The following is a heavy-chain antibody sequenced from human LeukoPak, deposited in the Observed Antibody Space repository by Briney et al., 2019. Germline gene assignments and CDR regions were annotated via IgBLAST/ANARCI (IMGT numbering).Heavy chain of an antibody. CDR2: ISSSSSTI. Sequence: GGSLRLSCAASGFTFSSYSMNWVRQVPGKGLEWVSYISSSSSTIYYADSVKGRFTISRDNAKNSLYLQMNSLRAEDTAVYYCARDLNDILTGYSYYMDVWGKGTTVTVSS. CDR3: ARDLNDILTGYSYYMDV. CDR1: GFTFSSYS. V-gene: IGHV3-48*01. J-gene: IGHJ6*03. D-gene: IGHD3-9*01.